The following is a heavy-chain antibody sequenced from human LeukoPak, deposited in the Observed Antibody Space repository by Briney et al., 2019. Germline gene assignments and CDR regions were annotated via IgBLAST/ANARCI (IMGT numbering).Heavy chain of an antibody. CDR2: ISSSSSYI. CDR3: AGSNCGGDGYNWYFDL. Sequence: PGGSLRLSCAASGFTFSSYSMNWVRQAPGKGLEWVSSISSSSSYIYYADSVKGRFTISRDNAKNSLYLQMNSLRAEDTAVYYCAGSNCGGDGYNWYFDLWGRGTLVTVSS. J-gene: IGHJ2*01. CDR1: GFTFSSYS. V-gene: IGHV3-21*01. D-gene: IGHD2-21*02.